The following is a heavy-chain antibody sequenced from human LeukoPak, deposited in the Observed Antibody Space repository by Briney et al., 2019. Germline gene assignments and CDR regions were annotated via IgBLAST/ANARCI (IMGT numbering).Heavy chain of an antibody. Sequence: PGGSLRLSCAASGFTVSSNYISWVRQAPGKGLEWVSSAYSGGNSYYGDSVKGRFTNFRDNSKNTLFLQMNSLRVEDTGIYFCARGGTSGWGTSNYYGMDVWGLGTTVTVSS. CDR3: ARGGTSGWGTSNYYGMDV. J-gene: IGHJ6*02. V-gene: IGHV3-66*01. D-gene: IGHD6-19*01. CDR1: GFTVSSNY. CDR2: AYSGGNS.